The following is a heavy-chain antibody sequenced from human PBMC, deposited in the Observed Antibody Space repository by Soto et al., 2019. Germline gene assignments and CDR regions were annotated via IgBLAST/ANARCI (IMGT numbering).Heavy chain of an antibody. Sequence: EVQLVESGGGLVQPGGSLRLSCAASGFTFSTYWMTWVRQPPGKGLEWVANMDQDGSATYYVDSVRGRFTVSRDNAKNSLYLPMNSLRVEDTAVYYCVCGGNFFIYWGQGTLVTVSP. CDR1: GFTFSTYW. J-gene: IGHJ4*02. CDR3: VCGGNFFIY. CDR2: MDQDGSAT. V-gene: IGHV3-7*01. D-gene: IGHD3-16*01.